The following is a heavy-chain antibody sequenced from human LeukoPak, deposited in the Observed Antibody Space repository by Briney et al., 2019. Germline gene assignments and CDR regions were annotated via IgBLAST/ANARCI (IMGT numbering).Heavy chain of an antibody. CDR1: GYTFTTYY. J-gene: IGHJ4*02. CDR3: ARESHYYDSSGYLLGY. CDR2: INPNSGST. D-gene: IGHD3-22*01. Sequence: AAVKVSCKASGYTFTTYYIHWVRQAPGQGLEWMGVINPNSGSTSYAQKFQGRVTMTRDTSTSTVYMELSSLRSEDTAVYYCARESHYYDSSGYLLGYWGQGTLITVSS. V-gene: IGHV1-46*01.